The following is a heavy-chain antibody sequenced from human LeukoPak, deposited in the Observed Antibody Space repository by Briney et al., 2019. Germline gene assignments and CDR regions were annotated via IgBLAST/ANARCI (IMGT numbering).Heavy chain of an antibody. CDR1: GGTFSRYA. Sequence: SVKVSCKASGGTFSRYAISWVRQAPGQGLEWRGGIIPIFGTANYARKFQGRVTITTDESTSTAYMELGSVRAEDTAVDYCARVGSGDYWFGPWGQGTLVTVSS. CDR3: ARVGSGDYWFGP. J-gene: IGHJ5*02. CDR2: IIPIFGTA. V-gene: IGHV1-69*05. D-gene: IGHD4-17*01.